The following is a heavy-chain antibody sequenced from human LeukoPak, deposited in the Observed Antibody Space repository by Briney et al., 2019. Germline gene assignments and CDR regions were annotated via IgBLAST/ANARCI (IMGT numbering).Heavy chain of an antibody. CDR3: ARGDVKYSSSAGPIDY. CDR2: INSDGSST. V-gene: IGHV3-74*01. Sequence: GGSLRLSCAASGFTFSNYWMHWVRQAPGKGLVWVSRINSDGSSTAYADSVKGRFTISRDNAKNTLYLQMNSLRAEDTAVYHCARGDVKYSSSAGPIDYWGQGTLVTVSS. CDR1: GFTFSNYW. J-gene: IGHJ4*02. D-gene: IGHD6-6*01.